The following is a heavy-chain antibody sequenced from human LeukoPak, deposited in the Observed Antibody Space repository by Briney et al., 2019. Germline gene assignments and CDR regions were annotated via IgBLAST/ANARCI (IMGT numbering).Heavy chain of an antibody. J-gene: IGHJ4*02. CDR1: GGSISSYY. CDR3: ARTNHSGSLDC. CDR2: IYSSGLT. Sequence: PSETLSLTCTVSGGSISSYYWSWIRQPPGEGLEWIGYIYSSGLTNYNPSLKSRVTISLDTPKNQFSLNLNSITAADTAVYYCARTNHSGSLDCWGQGTLVTVSS. D-gene: IGHD3-10*01. V-gene: IGHV4-59*01.